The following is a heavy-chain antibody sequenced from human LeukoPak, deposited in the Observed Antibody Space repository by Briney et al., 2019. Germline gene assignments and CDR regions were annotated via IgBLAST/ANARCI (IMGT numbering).Heavy chain of an antibody. J-gene: IGHJ4*02. CDR2: ISGTGDGT. CDR1: GFTFSNYA. Sequence: GGSLRLSCAVSGFTFSNYAMTWVRQAPGKGLEWVSAISGTGDGTYYADSVKGRFTISRDTSKNTLYLQMNSLRAEDTAVYYCAKGMRSLYYFDNWGRGTLVTVSS. V-gene: IGHV3-23*01. CDR3: AKGMRSLYYFDN.